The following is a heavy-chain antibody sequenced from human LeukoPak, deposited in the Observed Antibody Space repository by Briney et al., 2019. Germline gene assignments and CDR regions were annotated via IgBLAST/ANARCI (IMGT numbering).Heavy chain of an antibody. CDR1: GFTFSSYA. CDR3: AKDRSFTVTEPLDY. D-gene: IGHD4-17*01. CDR2: ISGSGGST. J-gene: IGHJ4*02. V-gene: IGHV3-23*01. Sequence: GGSLRLSCAASGFTFSSYAMTWVRQAPGKGLEWVSAISGSGGSTYYADSVKGRFTISRDNSKNTLYLQMNSLRAEDTAEYYCAKDRSFTVTEPLDYWGQGTLVTVSS.